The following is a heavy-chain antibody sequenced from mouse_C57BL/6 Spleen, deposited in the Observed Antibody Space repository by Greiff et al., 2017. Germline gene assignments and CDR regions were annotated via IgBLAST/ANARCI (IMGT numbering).Heavy chain of an antibody. V-gene: IGHV1-50*01. CDR2: IDPSDSYT. Sequence: QVQLQQPGAELVKPGASVKLSCEASGYTFTSYWMQWVKQRPGQGLEWIGEIDPSDSYTNYNQKFKGKATLTVDTSSSTAYMQLSSLTSEDSAVYYCARYGTTVVAPAMDYWGQGTSVTVSS. CDR3: ARYGTTVVAPAMDY. J-gene: IGHJ4*01. CDR1: GYTFTSYW. D-gene: IGHD1-1*01.